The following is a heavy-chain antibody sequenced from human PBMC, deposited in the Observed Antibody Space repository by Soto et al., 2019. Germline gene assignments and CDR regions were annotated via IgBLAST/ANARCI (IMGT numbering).Heavy chain of an antibody. V-gene: IGHV1-69*01. CDR3: ARQNRDTPMVPFDV. Sequence: QVQLVQSGAEVKKPGSSVKVSCLASRGTFNRYAINWVRQAPGHGLEWLGALVPQFGTPNYSQKFQDRVTIVAAEATNTTSMELPGLTSDDTSVYYCARQNRDTPMVPFDVWGQGTLVTVSS. J-gene: IGHJ4*02. CDR1: RGTFNRYA. D-gene: IGHD5-18*01. CDR2: LVPQFGTP.